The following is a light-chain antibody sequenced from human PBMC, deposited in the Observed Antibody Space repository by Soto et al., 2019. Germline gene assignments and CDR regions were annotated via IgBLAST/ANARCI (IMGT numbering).Light chain of an antibody. CDR3: QQYGSPPIT. V-gene: IGKV3-20*01. CDR1: QTLTNNY. Sequence: EIMLTQSPGTLSLSPGESATLSCRASQTLTNNYLAWYQQKPGQAPRVLIYGASYRATGIPVRFSGSGSGTDFALTISRLEPDDFAVYSCQQYGSPPITFGQGTRLEMK. CDR2: GAS. J-gene: IGKJ5*01.